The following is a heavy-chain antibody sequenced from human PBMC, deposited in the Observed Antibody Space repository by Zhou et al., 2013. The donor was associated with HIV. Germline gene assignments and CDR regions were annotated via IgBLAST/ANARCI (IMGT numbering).Heavy chain of an antibody. D-gene: IGHD3-16*01. CDR2: VHPGNGNT. Sequence: QVQLVQSGAEVKKPEASMKVSCKTSGYSFTNYAVHWVRQAPGQRLEWMGWVHPGNGNTQYSQSFQVQGRVTISSDTSASTAYMELSSLRSEDTAVYYCARSIPALGGGAFDPWGQGTLSPSPQ. CDR3: ARSIPALGGGAFDP. J-gene: IGHJ5*02. CDR1: GYSFTNYA. V-gene: IGHV1-3*01.